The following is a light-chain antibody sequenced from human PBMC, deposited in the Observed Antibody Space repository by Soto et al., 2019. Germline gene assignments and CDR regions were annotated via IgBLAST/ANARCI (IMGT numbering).Light chain of an antibody. J-gene: IGKJ5*01. V-gene: IGKV1-9*01. CDR3: QQLNSYAIT. Sequence: IQLTQSPSSLSASVGDRVTITCRASQGISSYLAWYQQKPGKAPKLLIYAASTLQSGFPSRFSGSGSGTDFTLIISSLQPEDCATYYCQQLNSYAITFGQGTRLEI. CDR1: QGISSY. CDR2: AAS.